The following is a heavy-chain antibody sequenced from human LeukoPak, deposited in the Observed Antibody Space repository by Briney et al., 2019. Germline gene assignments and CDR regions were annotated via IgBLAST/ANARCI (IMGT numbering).Heavy chain of an antibody. CDR2: INPSGGST. D-gene: IGHD3-10*01. Sequence: ASVKVACKASGYTFTSYYMHCVRPPPGQGLEWMGIINPSGGSTSYAQKFQGRVTMNRNTSTSTVYMELSSLRSEDTAVYYCARAMGYVLTGYFDYWGQGTLVTVSS. J-gene: IGHJ4*02. CDR3: ARAMGYVLTGYFDY. V-gene: IGHV1-46*03. CDR1: GYTFTSYY.